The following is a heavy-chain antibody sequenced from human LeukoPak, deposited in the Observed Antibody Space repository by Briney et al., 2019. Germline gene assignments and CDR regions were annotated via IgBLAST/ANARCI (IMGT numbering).Heavy chain of an antibody. CDR1: GYTFTSYG. J-gene: IGHJ6*03. CDR2: ISAYNGNT. Sequence: ASVKVSCKASGYTFTSYGISWVRQAPGQGLEWMGWISAYNGNTNYAQKLQGRVTMTTDTSTSTAYMELRSLRSEDTAVYYCARAVTGTTADYYYYYMDVWGKGTTVTVSS. V-gene: IGHV1-18*01. D-gene: IGHD1-20*01. CDR3: ARAVTGTTADYYYYYMDV.